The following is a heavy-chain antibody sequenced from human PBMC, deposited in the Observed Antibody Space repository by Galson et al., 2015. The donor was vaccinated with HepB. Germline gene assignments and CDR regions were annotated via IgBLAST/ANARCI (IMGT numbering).Heavy chain of an antibody. J-gene: IGHJ4*02. CDR2: IDWDDDK. Sequence: PALVKPTQTLTLTCTFSGFSLSTSGMCVSWIRQPPGKALEWLALIDWDDDKYYSTSLKTRLTISKDTSKNQVVLTMTNMDPVDTATYYCATLGYCSSTSCAWGQGTLVTVSS. CDR1: GFSLSTSGMC. D-gene: IGHD2-2*01. CDR3: ATLGYCSSTSCA. V-gene: IGHV2-70*01.